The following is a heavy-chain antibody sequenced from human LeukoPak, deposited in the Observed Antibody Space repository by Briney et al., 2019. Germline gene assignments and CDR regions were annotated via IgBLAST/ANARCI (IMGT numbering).Heavy chain of an antibody. CDR1: GGSFSSYF. Sequence: SETLSLTCAVFGGSFSSYFWSWIRQSPGKGLEWIGEINHSGSTNYNPSLKSRVTISVDTSKNQFSLKLSSVTAADTAVYYCARDRYSGSYLRTFDYWGQGTLVTVSS. J-gene: IGHJ4*02. CDR3: ARDRYSGSYLRTFDY. V-gene: IGHV4-34*01. CDR2: INHSGST. D-gene: IGHD1-26*01.